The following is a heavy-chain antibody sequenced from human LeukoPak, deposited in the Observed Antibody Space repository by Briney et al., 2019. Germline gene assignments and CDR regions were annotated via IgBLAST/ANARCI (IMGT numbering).Heavy chain of an antibody. CDR3: ARDRDSSSLQEYYYGMDV. CDR2: ISSSGNII. Sequence: PGGSLRLSCAASGFTFSSYEMNWVRQAPGKGLEGLSYISSSGNIIYYADSVKGRFTISRDNAKISLYLQMNSLRAEDTAVYYCARDRDSSSLQEYYYGMDVWGQGTTVTVSS. CDR1: GFTFSSYE. J-gene: IGHJ6*02. D-gene: IGHD6-6*01. V-gene: IGHV3-48*03.